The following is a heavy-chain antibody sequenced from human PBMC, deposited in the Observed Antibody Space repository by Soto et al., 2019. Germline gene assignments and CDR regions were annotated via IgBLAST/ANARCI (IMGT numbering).Heavy chain of an antibody. Sequence: GGSLRLSCAASGFTFTSYGMHWVRQAPGKGLEWVAFIWYDGSNKYYADSVKGRLTISRDNSKNTLYLQMGSLRADDTAVYYCARWSYLDYGGNFDYWGQGALVTVSS. CDR2: IWYDGSNK. CDR3: ARWSYLDYGGNFDY. V-gene: IGHV3-33*01. D-gene: IGHD4-17*01. J-gene: IGHJ4*02. CDR1: GFTFTSYG.